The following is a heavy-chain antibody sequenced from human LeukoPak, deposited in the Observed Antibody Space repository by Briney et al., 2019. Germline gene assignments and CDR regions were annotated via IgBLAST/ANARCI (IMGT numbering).Heavy chain of an antibody. CDR3: ARCGDGYKLDS. J-gene: IGHJ4*02. Sequence: SETLSLTCTVSGGSINSYFWSWMRQPPGKGLEWIGYIHYSGNTNYKPSLKSRVTISVDTSKNHFSLKLSSVTAADTAVYYCARCGDGYKLDSWGQGTLVTVSS. CDR1: GGSINSYF. V-gene: IGHV4-59*01. CDR2: IHYSGNT. D-gene: IGHD5-24*01.